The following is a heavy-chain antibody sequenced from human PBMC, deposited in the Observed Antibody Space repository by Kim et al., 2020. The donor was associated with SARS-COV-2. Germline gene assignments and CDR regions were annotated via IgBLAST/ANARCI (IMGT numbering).Heavy chain of an antibody. V-gene: IGHV3-7*03. Sequence: GGSLRLSCAASGFTSSSYWMSWVRQAPGKGPEWVAKIKKDGSEKYYVDSVKGRFTISRDNAKNSLYLQMNSLRVEDTAVYSCTRDLPDQAGRFVGFDPWGRGTLVIVSS. CDR3: TRDLPDQAGRFVGFDP. D-gene: IGHD2-15*01. CDR1: GFTSSSYW. J-gene: IGHJ5*02. CDR2: IKKDGSEK.